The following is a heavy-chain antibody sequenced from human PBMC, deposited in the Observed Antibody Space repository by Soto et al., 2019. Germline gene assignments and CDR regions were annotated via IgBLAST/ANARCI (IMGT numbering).Heavy chain of an antibody. V-gene: IGHV1-69*13. CDR1: GGTFSSYA. CDR2: IIPIFGTA. Sequence: ASVKVSCKASGGTFSSYAISWARQAPGQGLEWMGGIIPIFGTANYAQKFQGRVTITADESTSTAYMELSSLRSEDTAVYYCAREVEGYYYDSRTPLGAFDIWGQGTMVTVSS. CDR3: AREVEGYYYDSRTPLGAFDI. J-gene: IGHJ3*02. D-gene: IGHD3-22*01.